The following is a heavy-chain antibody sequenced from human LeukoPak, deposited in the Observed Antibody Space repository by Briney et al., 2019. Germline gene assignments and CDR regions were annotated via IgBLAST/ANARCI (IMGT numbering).Heavy chain of an antibody. V-gene: IGHV3-23*01. CDR1: GFTLGTSA. CDR2: ITSGDGSP. J-gene: IGHJ4*02. D-gene: IGHD3-16*01. CDR3: TKRGAYYVDY. Sequence: PGGSLRLSCAASGFTLGTSAMSWVRQTPEKGLEWVSTITSGDGSPYYADSVKGRFTISRDNSNNMLYLQMNSLRAEDTAVYYCTKRGAYYVDYWGRGIPVTVSS.